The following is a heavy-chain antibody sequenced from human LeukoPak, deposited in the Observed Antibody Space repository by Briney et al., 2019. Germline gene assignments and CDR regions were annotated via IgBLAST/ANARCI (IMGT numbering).Heavy chain of an antibody. CDR1: GGTFSSYA. CDR2: VNPHSGGT. J-gene: IGHJ4*02. V-gene: IGHV1-2*02. Sequence: ASVKVSCKASGGTFSSYAISRVRQAPGQGLEWMGWVNPHSGGTDYAQKFQDRVTLTRDTSITTAYMELSRLRSDDTALYYCARRDALDYWGQGSLVTVSS. CDR3: ARRDALDY.